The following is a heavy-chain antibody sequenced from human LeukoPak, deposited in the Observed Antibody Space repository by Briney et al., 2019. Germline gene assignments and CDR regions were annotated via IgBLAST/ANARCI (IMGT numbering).Heavy chain of an antibody. Sequence: SETLSLTCAVYGGSFSGYYWSRIRQPPGKGLEWIGEINHSGSTNYNPSLKSRVTISVDTSKNQFSLKLSSVTAADTAVYYCARMTLGDIVVVPAAPETYGMDVWGQGTTVTVSS. CDR2: INHSGST. V-gene: IGHV4-34*01. CDR3: ARMTLGDIVVVPAAPETYGMDV. J-gene: IGHJ6*02. CDR1: GGSFSGYY. D-gene: IGHD2-2*01.